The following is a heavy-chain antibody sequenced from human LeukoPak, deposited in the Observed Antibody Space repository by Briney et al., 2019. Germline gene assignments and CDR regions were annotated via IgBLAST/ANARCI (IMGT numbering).Heavy chain of an antibody. CDR3: ARFASYYYYMDV. CDR1: GFTFSSYD. Sequence: GGSLRLSCAASGFTFSSYDMHWVRQATGKGLEWVSAIGTAGDTYYPGSVKGRFTISRENAKNSLYLQMNSLRAGDTAVYYCARFASYYYYMDVWGKGTTVTVSS. J-gene: IGHJ6*03. CDR2: IGTAGDT. V-gene: IGHV3-13*01.